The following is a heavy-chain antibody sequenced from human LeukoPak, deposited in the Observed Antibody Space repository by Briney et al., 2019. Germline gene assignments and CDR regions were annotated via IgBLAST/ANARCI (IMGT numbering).Heavy chain of an antibody. CDR2: ITNKAYGETT. CDR3: TRDRRGRGRFAAIDY. CDR1: GFTFGDYA. Sequence: GGSLRLSCIASGFTFGDYAMNWVRQAPGKGLEWVTFITNKAYGETTEYAASVKGRFTISRDESKSIAYLQMNSLKTEDTAVYYCTRDRRGRGRFAAIDYWGQGTLVTVSS. D-gene: IGHD3-16*01. V-gene: IGHV3-49*04. J-gene: IGHJ4*02.